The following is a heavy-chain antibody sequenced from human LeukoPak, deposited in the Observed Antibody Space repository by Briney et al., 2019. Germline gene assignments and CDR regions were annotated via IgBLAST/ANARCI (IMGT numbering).Heavy chain of an antibody. CDR3: ARETYYDLWSGYSLYYYYMDV. CDR2: IYSGGST. J-gene: IGHJ6*03. Sequence: GGSLRLSCAASGFTVSSNYMSWVRQAPGKGLEWVSVIYSGGSTYYADSVKGRFTISRDNSKNTLYLQMNSLRAEDTAVYYCARETYYDLWSGYSLYYYYMDVWGKGTTVTVSS. V-gene: IGHV3-66*02. CDR1: GFTVSSNY. D-gene: IGHD3-3*01.